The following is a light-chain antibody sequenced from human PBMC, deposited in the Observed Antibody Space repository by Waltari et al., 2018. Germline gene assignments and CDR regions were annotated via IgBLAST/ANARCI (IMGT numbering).Light chain of an antibody. CDR1: QSVSSY. V-gene: IGKV3-11*01. Sequence: EIVLTQSPATLSLSPGERATLPCRASQSVSSYLAWYQQKPGQAPRPLLYDASNRAAGNPARFSGSGSGTDFTLTISSLEPEDFAVYYCQQRDSLLVTFGGGTKVQI. CDR2: DAS. J-gene: IGKJ4*01. CDR3: QQRDSLLVT.